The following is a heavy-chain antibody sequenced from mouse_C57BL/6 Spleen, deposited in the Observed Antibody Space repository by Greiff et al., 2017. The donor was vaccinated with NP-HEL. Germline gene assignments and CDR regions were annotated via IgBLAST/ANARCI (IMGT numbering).Heavy chain of an antibody. V-gene: IGHV1-50*01. CDR3: ARDYGSGYGYFDV. J-gene: IGHJ1*03. D-gene: IGHD1-1*01. Sequence: QVQLQQPGAELVKPGASVKLSCKASGYTFTSYWMQWVKQRPGQGLEWIGEIDPSDSYTNYNQKFKGKATLTVDTSSSTAYMQLSSLTSEDSAVYYCARDYGSGYGYFDVWGTGTTVTVSS. CDR2: IDPSDSYT. CDR1: GYTFTSYW.